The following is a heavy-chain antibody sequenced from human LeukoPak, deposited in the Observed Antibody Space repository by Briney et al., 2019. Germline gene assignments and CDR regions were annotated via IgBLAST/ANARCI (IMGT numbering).Heavy chain of an antibody. CDR2: TSYDGSNK. J-gene: IGHJ4*02. CDR1: GFTFSSYA. D-gene: IGHD1-1*01. CDR3: ARDGLRYNWNDFDY. Sequence: HPGRSLRLSCAASGFTFSSYAMHGVRQAPGKGLEWVAVTSYDGSNKYYADSVKGRFTISRDNSKNTLYLQMNSLRAEDTAVYYCARDGLRYNWNDFDYWSQGTLVTVSS. V-gene: IGHV3-30-3*01.